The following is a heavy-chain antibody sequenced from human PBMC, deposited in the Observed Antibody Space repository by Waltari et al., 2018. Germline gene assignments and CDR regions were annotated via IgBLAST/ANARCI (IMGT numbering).Heavy chain of an antibody. D-gene: IGHD3-10*01. CDR1: GFTFSSYA. J-gene: IGHJ3*02. CDR2: IYSGGST. CDR3: AREHYGSGSTHDAFDI. Sequence: EVQLLESGGGLVQPGGSLRLSCAASGFTFSSYAMSWVRQAPGKGLEWVSVIYSGGSTYYADSVKGRFTISRDNSKNTLYLQMNSLRAEDTAVYYCAREHYGSGSTHDAFDIWGQGTMVTVSS. V-gene: IGHV3-23*03.